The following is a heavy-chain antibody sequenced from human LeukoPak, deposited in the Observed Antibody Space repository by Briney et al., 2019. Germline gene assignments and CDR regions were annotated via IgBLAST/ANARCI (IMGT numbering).Heavy chain of an antibody. CDR3: AKAPSAHWPSDY. Sequence: ASVKVSCKASGYTFTSYGITWVRQAPGQGLEWMGWINGHNGNTHYAQNLQDRITMTTDTSSTTVYMELRSLKSDDTAVYFSAKAPSAHWPSDYWGQGTPVTVSS. J-gene: IGHJ4*02. D-gene: IGHD1-1*01. CDR2: INGHNGNT. V-gene: IGHV1-18*01. CDR1: GYTFTSYG.